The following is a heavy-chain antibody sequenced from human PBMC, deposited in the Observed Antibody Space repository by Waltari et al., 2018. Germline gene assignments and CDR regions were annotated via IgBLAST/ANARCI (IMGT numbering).Heavy chain of an antibody. CDR3: ARVEGATVDAFDI. CDR1: GYTFTGYY. CDR2: YNPNSGGT. J-gene: IGHJ3*02. Sequence: QVQLVQSGAEVKKPGASVSVTCKASGYTFTGYYMHWVRSAPGQGVEWMGMYNPNSGGTNYAQKFQGRVTMTRDTSISTAYMELSRPGSADAAVYYCARVEGATVDAFDIWGQGTMVTVSS. V-gene: IGHV1-2*02. D-gene: IGHD1-26*01.